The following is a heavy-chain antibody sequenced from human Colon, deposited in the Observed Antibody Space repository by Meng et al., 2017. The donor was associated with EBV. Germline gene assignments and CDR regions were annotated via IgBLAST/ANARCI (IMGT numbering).Heavy chain of an antibody. Sequence: QVQLQESGPGLVKPSETLSLTCAVSGGSISRSDWWSWVRQPPGKGLEWIGETSHSGSTDYSPSLKSRVTISLDKSKNQLSLKLNSVTAADTAVYYCARGPTTYFDYWGQGTLVTVSS. CDR1: GGSISRSDW. CDR2: TSHSGST. J-gene: IGHJ4*02. CDR3: ARGPTTYFDY. D-gene: IGHD4-17*01. V-gene: IGHV4-4*02.